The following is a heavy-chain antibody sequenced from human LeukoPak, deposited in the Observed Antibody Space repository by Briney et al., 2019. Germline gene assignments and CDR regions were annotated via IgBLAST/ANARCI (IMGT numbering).Heavy chain of an antibody. CDR2: ISGSGGST. D-gene: IGHD1-26*01. Sequence: PGGSLRLSCAVSGFTFSSYWMHWVRQAPGKGLVWVSAISGSGGSTYYADSVKGRFTISRDNSKNTLYLQINSLRAEDMAVYYCAKGASVGTTSFFDYWGQGTLVTVSS. V-gene: IGHV3-23*01. CDR3: AKGASVGTTSFFDY. J-gene: IGHJ4*02. CDR1: GFTFSSYW.